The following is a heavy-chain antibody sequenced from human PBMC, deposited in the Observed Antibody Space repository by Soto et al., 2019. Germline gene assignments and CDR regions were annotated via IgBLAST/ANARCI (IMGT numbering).Heavy chain of an antibody. CDR3: ARDSYDSSGYYYSGHDY. Sequence: ASVKVSCKASGYTFTSYAMHWVRQAPGQRLEWMGWINAGNGNTKYSQKFQGRVTITRDTSASTAYMELSSLRSEDTAVYYCARDSYDSSGYYYSGHDYWGQGTLVTVSS. V-gene: IGHV1-3*01. J-gene: IGHJ4*02. D-gene: IGHD3-22*01. CDR2: INAGNGNT. CDR1: GYTFTSYA.